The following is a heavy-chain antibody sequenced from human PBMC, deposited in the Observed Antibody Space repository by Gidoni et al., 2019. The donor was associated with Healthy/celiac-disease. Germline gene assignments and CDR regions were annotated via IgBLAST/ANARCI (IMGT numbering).Heavy chain of an antibody. J-gene: IGHJ3*02. V-gene: IGHV3-11*01. D-gene: IGHD3-22*01. Sequence: QVQLVESGGGLVKPGGSLRLSCAASGFTFSDYSMSWTRQAPGKGLGWVSYISSSGSTIYYADSGKGRFTISRDNAKNSLYLQMNSLRAEDTAVYYCARDRGAYYDSSGYYPAFAFDIWGQGTMVTVSS. CDR1: GFTFSDYS. CDR3: ARDRGAYYDSSGYYPAFAFDI. CDR2: ISSSGSTI.